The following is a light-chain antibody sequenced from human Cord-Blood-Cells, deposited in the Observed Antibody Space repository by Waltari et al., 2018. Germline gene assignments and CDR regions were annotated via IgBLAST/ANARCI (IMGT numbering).Light chain of an antibody. CDR1: HSVLYSSNNKNY. CDR3: QQYYSTPFT. Sequence: IVMTQSTDSLAVSLGERATLHRTSSHSVLYSSNNKNYLAWYQQKPGQPPKLLIYWASTREARVPDRFSGSGSGTDFTLTISSLQAEDVTVYYCQQYYSTPFTFGPGTKVDIK. V-gene: IGKV4-1*01. CDR2: WAS. J-gene: IGKJ3*01.